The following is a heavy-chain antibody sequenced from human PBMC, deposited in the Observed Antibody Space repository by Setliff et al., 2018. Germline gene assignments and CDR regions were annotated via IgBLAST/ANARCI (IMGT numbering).Heavy chain of an antibody. J-gene: IGHJ4*01. CDR2: ISYSGST. CDR1: GGSISSTTYY. V-gene: IGHV4-39*07. Sequence: SETLSLTCTVSGGSISSTTYYWGWIRQAPGKGLEWIGSISYSGSTYYNPSLESRVTISVDTSKNQFSLRLRPVTAADTAVYFCARDFERLENYDIRGVFFDYWGQGTLVTVSS. CDR3: ARDFERLENYDIRGVFFDY. D-gene: IGHD3-9*01.